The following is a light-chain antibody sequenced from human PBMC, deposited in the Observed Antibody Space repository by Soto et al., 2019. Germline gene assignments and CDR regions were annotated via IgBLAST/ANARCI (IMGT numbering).Light chain of an antibody. Sequence: QSALTQPRSVFGSPGQAVTISCTGTSNDIGGYNYVSWYQQHPDKATKLMIFDVSQRPSGVPDRFSGSKSGNTASLTISGLQAEDEADYYCCSYAGSYTFVVFGGGTQLTVL. V-gene: IGLV2-11*01. CDR1: SNDIGGYNY. CDR2: DVS. CDR3: CSYAGSYTFVV. J-gene: IGLJ2*01.